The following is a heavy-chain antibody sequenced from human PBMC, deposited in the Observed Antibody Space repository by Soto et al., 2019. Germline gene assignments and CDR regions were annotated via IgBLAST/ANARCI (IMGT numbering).Heavy chain of an antibody. Sequence: GGSLRLSCAASGFTFSSYAIHWVRQATGKGLEWVAVISYDGSNKYYADSVKGRFTISRDNAKNTLYLQMNSLRAEDTVVYYCALGHYYDSSGYYHYWGQGTLVTVSS. CDR3: ALGHYYDSSGYYHY. J-gene: IGHJ4*02. CDR1: GFTFSSYA. V-gene: IGHV3-30-3*01. CDR2: ISYDGSNK. D-gene: IGHD3-22*01.